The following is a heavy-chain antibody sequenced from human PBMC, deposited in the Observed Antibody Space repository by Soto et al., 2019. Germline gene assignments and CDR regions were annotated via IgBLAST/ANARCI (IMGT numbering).Heavy chain of an antibody. CDR1: GFTSSSYV. V-gene: IGHV3-33*08. D-gene: IGHD1-26*01. J-gene: IGHJ4*02. CDR2: IWYDESNK. CDR3: ASGRKILSTYHFDY. Sequence: PGGPLRLSCAGSGFTSSSYVMHWVRTAPGKGLEWVSVIWYDESNKYYADSVKGRFTISRDNSKNTLYLQMNSLRAEDTAVYYCASGRKILSTYHFDYWGQGTLVTVSS.